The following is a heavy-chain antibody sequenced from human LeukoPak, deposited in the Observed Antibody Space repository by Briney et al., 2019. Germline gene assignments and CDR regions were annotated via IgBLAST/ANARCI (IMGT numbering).Heavy chain of an antibody. CDR1: GGSISSYY. J-gene: IGHJ3*02. V-gene: IGHV4-59*08. D-gene: IGHD2-21*02. CDR3: ARRVVVTAQTLDAFDI. CDR2: IYYSGST. Sequence: SETLSLTCTVSGGSISSYYWNWIRQPPGKGLEWIGYIYYSGSTNYNPSLKSRVTISVDTSKNQFSLKLSSVTAADTALYYCARRVVVTAQTLDAFDIWGQGTMVTVSS.